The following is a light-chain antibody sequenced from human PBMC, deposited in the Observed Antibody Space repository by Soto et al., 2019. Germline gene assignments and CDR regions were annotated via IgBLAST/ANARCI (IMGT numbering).Light chain of an antibody. CDR2: EVG. V-gene: IGLV2-14*01. Sequence: QSALTQFASVSGSPGQSITISCTGTSIDVGAYNYVSWYQQHPDKAPKLLIYEVGNRPSGVSFRFSGSKSANTASLTISGLQTEDEADYYCLSHTTRRIYVFGPGTQLTVL. CDR1: SIDVGAYNY. CDR3: LSHTTRRIYV. J-gene: IGLJ1*01.